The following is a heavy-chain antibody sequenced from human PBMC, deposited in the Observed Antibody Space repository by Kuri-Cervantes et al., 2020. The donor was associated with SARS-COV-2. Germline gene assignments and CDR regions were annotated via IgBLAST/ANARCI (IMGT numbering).Heavy chain of an antibody. V-gene: IGHV4-34*01. Sequence: SENLSLTCAVYGGSFSGYYWSWIRQPPGKGLEWIGEINHSGSTNYNPSLKSRVTISVDTSKNQFSLKLSSVTAADKAVYYCARGGAEYYYYYMDVWGKGNTVTVSS. J-gene: IGHJ6*03. D-gene: IGHD3-16*01. CDR3: ARGGAEYYYYYMDV. CDR1: GGSFSGYY. CDR2: INHSGST.